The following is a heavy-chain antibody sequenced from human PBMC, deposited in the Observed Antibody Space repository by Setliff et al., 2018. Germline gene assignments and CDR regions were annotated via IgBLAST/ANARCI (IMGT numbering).Heavy chain of an antibody. D-gene: IGHD1-26*01. CDR2: TYYSGSN. J-gene: IGHJ5*01. V-gene: IGHV4-39*07. CDR1: GDSISSRTHY. CDR3: ARSYHLVLTNWFDA. Sequence: SETLSLTCTVSGDSISSRTHYWGWIRQPPGKGLEWIGSTYYSGSNDYNPSLKSRVTISLDTSKNQFSLRLTSVTAADTAVYYCARSYHLVLTNWFDAWGHGTLVTVSS.